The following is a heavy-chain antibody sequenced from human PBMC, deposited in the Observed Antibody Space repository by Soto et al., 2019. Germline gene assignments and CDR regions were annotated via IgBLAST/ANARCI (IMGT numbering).Heavy chain of an antibody. D-gene: IGHD3-22*01. V-gene: IGHV3-23*01. CDR1: GFTFSSYA. CDR2: ISGSGGST. J-gene: IGHJ4*02. CDR3: AKGPPSIYYYDSSGYYYGYFDY. Sequence: LRLSCAASGFTFSSYAMSWVRQAPGKGLEWVSAISGSGGSTYYADSVKGRFTISRDNSKNTLYLQMNSLRAEDTAVYYCAKGPPSIYYYDSSGYYYGYFDYWGQGTLVTVSS.